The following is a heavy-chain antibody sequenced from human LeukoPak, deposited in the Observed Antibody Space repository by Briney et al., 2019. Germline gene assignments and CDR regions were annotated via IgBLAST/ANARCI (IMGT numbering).Heavy chain of an antibody. J-gene: IGHJ4*02. D-gene: IGHD3-3*01. CDR1: GFTFSGFG. CDR3: ASDYDLCSGSYSPTRGYFGY. V-gene: IGHV3-30*02. CDR2: IRYDGSNK. Sequence: PGGSLRLSCAASGFTFSGFGMHWVRQAPGKGLEGVTFIRYDGSNKYYTDSVKGRFTISRDNSKNTLYLQMASLRAEDTAVYYCASDYDLCSGSYSPTRGYFGYWGQGTLVTVSS.